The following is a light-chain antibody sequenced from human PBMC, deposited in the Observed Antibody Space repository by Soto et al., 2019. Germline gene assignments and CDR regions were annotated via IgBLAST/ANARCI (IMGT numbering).Light chain of an antibody. CDR1: QSISSS. Sequence: ERVMTQYPATLSVSPGERATLSCRASQSISSSLAWYQQKPGQAPRLLIYYKSTRATGIPARFSGSGSGTEFTLTISSLQSEDFAVYYCQQYYNWPRTFGQGTKVDI. CDR2: YKS. CDR3: QQYYNWPRT. J-gene: IGKJ1*01. V-gene: IGKV3-15*01.